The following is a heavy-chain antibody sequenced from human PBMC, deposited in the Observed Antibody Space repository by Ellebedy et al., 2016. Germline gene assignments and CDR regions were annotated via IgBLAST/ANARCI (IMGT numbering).Heavy chain of an antibody. J-gene: IGHJ5*02. D-gene: IGHD4-11*01. CDR1: GFSLSTDAVV. Sequence: SGPTLVKPTQTLTLTCTFSGFSLSTDAVVVGWVRQPPGKALEWVAFTYGNDDKRYSLSLRSRVTITKDSSKNQVVLTMTNMDPVDTGTYYCVHRTTVTSVDHWGQGTLFTVSS. CDR2: TYGNDDK. V-gene: IGHV2-5*01. CDR3: VHRTTVTSVDH.